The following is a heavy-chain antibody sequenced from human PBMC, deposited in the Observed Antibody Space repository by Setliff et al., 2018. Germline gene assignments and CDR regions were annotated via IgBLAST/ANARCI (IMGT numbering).Heavy chain of an antibody. V-gene: IGHV7-4-1*02. CDR2: INTNTGNP. J-gene: IGHJ6*03. Sequence: GASVKVSCKTSGYTFTTYAISWMRRAPGQGLEWMGWINTNTGNPSYAQDFTGRFVFSLDTSVSTAYLQISSLKAEDTAVYYCARASHFGTIVYKGYYYMDVWGKGTTVTVSS. CDR1: GYTFTTYA. CDR3: ARASHFGTIVYKGYYYMDV. D-gene: IGHD3-10*01.